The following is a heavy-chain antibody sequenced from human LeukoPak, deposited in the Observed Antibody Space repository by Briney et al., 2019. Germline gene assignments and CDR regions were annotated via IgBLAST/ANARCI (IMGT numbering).Heavy chain of an antibody. J-gene: IGHJ3*02. Sequence: SETLSLTCTVSGGSISSSSYYWGWIRQPPGKGLEWIGSIYYSGSTYYNPSLKSRVTISVDTSKNQFSLKLSSVTAADTAVYYCARDLYCGGGSCYLAFDIGGKGKMVTVSS. CDR2: IYYSGST. V-gene: IGHV4-39*07. CDR3: ARDLYCGGGSCYLAFDI. D-gene: IGHD2-15*01. CDR1: GGSISSSSYY.